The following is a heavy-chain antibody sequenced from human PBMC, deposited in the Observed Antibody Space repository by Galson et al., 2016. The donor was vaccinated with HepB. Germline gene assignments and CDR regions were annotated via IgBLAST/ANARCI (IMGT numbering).Heavy chain of an antibody. CDR3: ARGGGYSSGWYSF. J-gene: IGHJ4*02. D-gene: IGHD6-13*01. CDR1: GFTFTHHQ. V-gene: IGHV3-74*01. CDR2: IEPDDSRP. Sequence: SLRLSCATSGFTFTHHQMHWVRQVPGKGLVWVSRIEPDDSRPIYADSVKGRFTISRDNAENTLYLQMNSLRVEDTAVYYCARGGGYSSGWYSFWGRGTLVTVSS.